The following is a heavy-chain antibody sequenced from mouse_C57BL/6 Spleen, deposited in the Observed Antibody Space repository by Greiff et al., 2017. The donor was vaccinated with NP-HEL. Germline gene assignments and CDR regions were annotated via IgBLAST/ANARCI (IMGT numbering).Heavy chain of an antibody. CDR3: ARKYYGSSYWYFDV. CDR1: GYTFTSYW. D-gene: IGHD1-1*01. V-gene: IGHV1-52*01. J-gene: IGHJ1*03. Sequence: VQLQQPGAELVRPGSSVKLSCKASGYTFTSYWMHWVKQRPIQGLEWIGNIDPSDSETHYNQKFKDKSTLTVDKSSSTAYMQLSSRTSEDSAVYYCARKYYGSSYWYFDVWGTGTTVTVSS. CDR2: IDPSDSET.